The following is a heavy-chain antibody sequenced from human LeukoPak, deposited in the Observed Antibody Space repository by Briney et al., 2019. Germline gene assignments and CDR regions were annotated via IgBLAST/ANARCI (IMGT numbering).Heavy chain of an antibody. CDR3: AKITGTTWNGDY. CDR1: GFTFSSYG. D-gene: IGHD1-7*01. CDR2: IWYDGSNK. Sequence: PGGSLRLSCAASGFTFSSYGMHWVRQAPGKGLEWVAVIWYDGSNKYYADSVKGRFTISRDNSKNTLYLQMNSLRAEDTAVYYCAKITGTTWNGDYWGQGTLVTVSS. J-gene: IGHJ4*02. V-gene: IGHV3-33*06.